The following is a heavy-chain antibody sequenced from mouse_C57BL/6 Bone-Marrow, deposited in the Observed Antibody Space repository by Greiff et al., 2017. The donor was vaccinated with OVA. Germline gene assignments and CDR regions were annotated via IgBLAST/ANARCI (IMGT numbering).Heavy chain of an antibody. CDR3: ARGDYDYVAWFAY. CDR2: IDPSDSYT. CDR1: GYTFTSYW. Sequence: QVQLKQPGAELVRPGTSVKLSCKASGYTFTSYWMHWVKQRPGQGLEWIGVIDPSDSYTNYNQKFKGKATLTVVTSSSTAYMQLSSLTSEDSAVYYCARGDYDYVAWFAYWGQGTLVTVSA. J-gene: IGHJ3*01. V-gene: IGHV1-59*01. D-gene: IGHD2-4*01.